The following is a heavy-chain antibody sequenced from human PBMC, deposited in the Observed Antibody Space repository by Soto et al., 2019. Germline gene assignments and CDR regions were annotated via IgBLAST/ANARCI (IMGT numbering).Heavy chain of an antibody. D-gene: IGHD5-12*01. J-gene: IGHJ4*02. Sequence: QVQPVESGGGVVQPGRSLRLYCVVSGFTFRSYAMHWVRQAPGKGLEWVAVISNDGNNNYHADSVKGRFTISRDNSKNTLYLHMDSLRAEDTALYYCSRFVGYGGSEYYFDNWGQGIQVIVST. CDR3: SRFVGYGGSEYYFDN. V-gene: IGHV3-30-3*02. CDR2: ISNDGNNN. CDR1: GFTFRSYA.